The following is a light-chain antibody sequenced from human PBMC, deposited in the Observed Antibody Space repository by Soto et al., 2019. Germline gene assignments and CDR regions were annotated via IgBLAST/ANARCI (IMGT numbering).Light chain of an antibody. CDR1: SSDVGGYNY. CDR2: EVS. Sequence: QSALTQPASVSGSPGQSITISCTGTSSDVGGYNYVSWYQQHPGKAPKLMIYEVSNRPSGVSNRFSGSKSGNTASLTISGLQAEDEADYSCSSYTSRSTLDVVFGGGTKLTGL. V-gene: IGLV2-14*01. CDR3: SSYTSRSTLDVV. J-gene: IGLJ2*01.